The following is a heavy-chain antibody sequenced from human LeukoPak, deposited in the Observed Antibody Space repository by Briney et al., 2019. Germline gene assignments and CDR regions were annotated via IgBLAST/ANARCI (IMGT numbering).Heavy chain of an antibody. CDR1: GYTFTSYD. V-gene: IGHV1-8*03. CDR2: MNPNSGNT. J-gene: IGHJ4*02. Sequence: ASVKVSCKASGYTFTSYDINWVRQATGQGLEWMGWMNPNSGNTGYAQKFQGRVTITRNTSISTAYMELSSLRSEDTAVYYCARVRHERAFDYWGQGTLVTVSS. CDR3: ARVRHERAFDY.